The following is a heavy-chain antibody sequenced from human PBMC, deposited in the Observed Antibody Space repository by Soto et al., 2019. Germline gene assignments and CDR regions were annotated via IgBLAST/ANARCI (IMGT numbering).Heavy chain of an antibody. CDR3: AMVDTAMVYPLYYGFDV. V-gene: IGHV5-51*01. CDR1: GYYFTSYW. CDR2: IYPGDSDT. J-gene: IGHJ6*02. D-gene: IGHD5-18*01. Sequence: GESLKISCKGSGYYFTSYWIGWVRQMPGKGLEWMGIIYPGDSDTRYSPSFQGQVTISDDKSIITAYLQWISLKASDIAMYYCAMVDTAMVYPLYYGFDVWGQGTTVTVSS.